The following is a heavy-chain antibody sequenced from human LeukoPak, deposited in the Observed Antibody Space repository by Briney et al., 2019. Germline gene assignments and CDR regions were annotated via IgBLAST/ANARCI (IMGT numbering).Heavy chain of an antibody. CDR3: AKADRITIFGVVT. Sequence: PGGSLRLSCAASGFTFSSYGMHWVRQAPGKGLEWVSAISGSGGSTYYADSVKGRFTISRDNSKNTLYLQMNSLRAEDTAVYYCAKADRITIFGVVTWGQGTLVTVSS. CDR1: GFTFSSYG. J-gene: IGHJ4*02. CDR2: ISGSGGST. D-gene: IGHD3-3*01. V-gene: IGHV3-23*01.